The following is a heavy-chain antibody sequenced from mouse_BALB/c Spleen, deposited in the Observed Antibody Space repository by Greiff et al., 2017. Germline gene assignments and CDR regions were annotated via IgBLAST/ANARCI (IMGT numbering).Heavy chain of an antibody. J-gene: IGHJ4*01. V-gene: IGHV5-4*02. CDR1: GFTFSDYY. Sequence: DVQLVESGGGLVKPGGSLKLSCAASGFTFSDYYMYWVRQTPEKRLEWVATISDGGSYTYYPDSVKGRFTISRDNAKNNLYLQMSSLKSEDTAMYYCARVDYYGSSYVAMDYWGQGTSVTVSS. CDR3: ARVDYYGSSYVAMDY. CDR2: ISDGGSYT. D-gene: IGHD1-1*01.